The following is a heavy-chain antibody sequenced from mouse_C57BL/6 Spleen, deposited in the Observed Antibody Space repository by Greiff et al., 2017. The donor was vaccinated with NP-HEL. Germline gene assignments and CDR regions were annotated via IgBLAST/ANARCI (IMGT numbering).Heavy chain of an antibody. CDR2: IHPSDSDT. D-gene: IGHD2-4*01. Sequence: QVQLQQPGAELVKPGASVKVSCKASGYTFTSYWMHWVKQRPGQGLEWIGRIHPSDSDTNYNQKFKGKATLTVDKSSSTASMRLRSLASEDSSVYYCAIKVYDYQYYAMDYWGQGTSVTVSS. J-gene: IGHJ4*01. CDR1: GYTFTSYW. CDR3: AIKVYDYQYYAMDY. V-gene: IGHV1-74*01.